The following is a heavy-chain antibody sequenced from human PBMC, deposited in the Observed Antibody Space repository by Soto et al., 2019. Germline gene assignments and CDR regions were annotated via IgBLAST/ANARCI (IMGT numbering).Heavy chain of an antibody. V-gene: IGHV3-23*01. J-gene: IGHJ4*02. D-gene: IGHD3-3*01. CDR1: GFTFSSYA. Sequence: GGSLRLSCAASGFTFSSYAMSWVRQAPGKGLEWVSAISGSGGSTYYADSVKGRFTISRDNSKNTLYLQMNSLRAEDTAVYYCAKDGGGRPLIFGNYWGQGTLVTVSS. CDR2: ISGSGGST. CDR3: AKDGGGRPLIFGNY.